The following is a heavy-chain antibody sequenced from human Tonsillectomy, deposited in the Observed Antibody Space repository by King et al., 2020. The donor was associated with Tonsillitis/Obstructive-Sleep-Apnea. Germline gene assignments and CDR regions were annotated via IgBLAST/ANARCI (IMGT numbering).Heavy chain of an antibody. Sequence: EVQLVESGGVVVQPGGSLRLSCAASGFTFDDYTMHWVRQAPGKGLEWVSLISWDGGSTYYADSVKGRFTISRDNSKNSLYLQMNSLRTEDTALYYCAKARFLEWFPFDYRGQGTLVTVSS. J-gene: IGHJ4*02. CDR3: AKARFLEWFPFDY. CDR2: ISWDGGST. CDR1: GFTFDDYT. D-gene: IGHD3-3*01. V-gene: IGHV3-43*01.